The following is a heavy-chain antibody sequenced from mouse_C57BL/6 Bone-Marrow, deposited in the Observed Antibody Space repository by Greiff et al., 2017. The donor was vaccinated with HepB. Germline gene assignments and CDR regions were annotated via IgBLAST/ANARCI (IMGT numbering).Heavy chain of an antibody. CDR1: GYTFTSYT. Sequence: VQLQQSGAELARPGASVKMSCKASGYTFTSYTMHWVRQRPGQGLEWIGYINPSSGYTKYNQKFKDKATLTADKSSSTAYMQLSSLTSEDSAVYYCARSPNWAWFAYWCQGTLVTVSA. D-gene: IGHD4-1*01. CDR2: INPSSGYT. V-gene: IGHV1-4*01. J-gene: IGHJ3*01. CDR3: ARSPNWAWFAY.